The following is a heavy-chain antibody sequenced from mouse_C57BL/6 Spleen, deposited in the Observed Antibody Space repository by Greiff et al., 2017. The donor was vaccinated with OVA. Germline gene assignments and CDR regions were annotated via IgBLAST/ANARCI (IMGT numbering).Heavy chain of an antibody. CDR3: ARSLGSSTPFAY. J-gene: IGHJ3*01. CDR1: GYTFTSYW. V-gene: IGHV1-69*01. D-gene: IGHD1-1*01. Sequence: VQLQQSGAELVMPGASVKLSCKASGYTFTSYWMHWVKQRPGQGLEWIGEIDPSDSYTNYNQKFKGKSTLTVDKSSSTAYMQLSSLTSEDSAVYYCARSLGSSTPFAYWGQGTLVTVSA. CDR2: IDPSDSYT.